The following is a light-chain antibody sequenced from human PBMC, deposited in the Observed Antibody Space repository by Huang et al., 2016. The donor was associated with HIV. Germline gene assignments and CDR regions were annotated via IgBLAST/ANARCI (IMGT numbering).Light chain of an antibody. CDR3: QQYKSYSWT. Sequence: DIQMTQSPSPLSASVGDGVTITCRASQSISNLLAWYQQKPGKAPMLLIYNASSLQNGVPLRFSGSGPGTECPLTLTSLQPDDLATYYCQQYKSYSWTFGQGTKVE. V-gene: IGKV1-5*03. CDR2: NAS. CDR1: QSISNL. J-gene: IGKJ1*01.